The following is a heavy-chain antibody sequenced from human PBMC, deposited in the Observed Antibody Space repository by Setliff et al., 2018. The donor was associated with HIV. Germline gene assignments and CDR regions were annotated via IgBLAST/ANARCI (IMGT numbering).Heavy chain of an antibody. CDR2: IFLGGST. Sequence: GGSLRLSCEISGFTVGSSYMAWVRQAPGKGLEWVSVIFLGGSTYFADAVKDRFTTSRDNSKNTLSLQMNSLRAEDTAVYYCARDRESSSSWYQIYFDYYMDVWGKGTTVTVSS. V-gene: IGHV3-66*01. D-gene: IGHD6-13*01. CDR3: ARDRESSSSWYQIYFDYYMDV. CDR1: GFTVGSSY. J-gene: IGHJ6*03.